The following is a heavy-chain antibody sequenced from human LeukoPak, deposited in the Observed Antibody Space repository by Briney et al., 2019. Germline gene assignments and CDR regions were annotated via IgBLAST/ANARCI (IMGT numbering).Heavy chain of an antibody. V-gene: IGHV3-30*18. CDR3: AKVAELHRHHYYGMDV. J-gene: IGHJ6*02. D-gene: IGHD2-15*01. CDR2: ITHDRSNK. Sequence: PGRSLRLSCEASGFSFSSYGMHWVRQAPGKGLEWVARITHDRSNKNYADTVKGRFTISRDNSKNTLDLQMNSLRPEDTAVYYCAKVAELHRHHYYGMDVWGQGTTVTVSS. CDR1: GFSFSSYG.